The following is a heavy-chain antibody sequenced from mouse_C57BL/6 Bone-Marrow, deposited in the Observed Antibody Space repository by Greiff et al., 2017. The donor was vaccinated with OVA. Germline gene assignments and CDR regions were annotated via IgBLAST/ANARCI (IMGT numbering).Heavy chain of an antibody. CDR3: ARESWDVWAMDY. J-gene: IGHJ4*01. D-gene: IGHD4-1*01. CDR2: ISYDGSN. CDR1: GYSITSGYY. Sequence: EVQLQESGPGLVKPSQSLSLTCSVTGYSITSGYYWNWIRQFPGNKLEWMGYISYDGSNNYNPSLKNRISITRDTSKNQFFLKLNSVTTEDTATYYCARESWDVWAMDYWGQGTSVTVSS. V-gene: IGHV3-6*01.